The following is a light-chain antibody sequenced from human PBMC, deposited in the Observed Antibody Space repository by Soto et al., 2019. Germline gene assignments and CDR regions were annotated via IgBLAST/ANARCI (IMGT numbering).Light chain of an antibody. V-gene: IGKV3-20*01. CDR2: DAS. J-gene: IGKJ4*01. CDR1: QSVSSSY. CDR3: QQYISSQLT. Sequence: EIVLTQSPGTLSLSPGERATLSCRASQSVSSSYLAWYQQKPGQAPRLLIFDASSRAPGIPGRFSGSGSGTDFALTISRLEHEDVEVYYCQQYISSQLTLGGGTKVDIK.